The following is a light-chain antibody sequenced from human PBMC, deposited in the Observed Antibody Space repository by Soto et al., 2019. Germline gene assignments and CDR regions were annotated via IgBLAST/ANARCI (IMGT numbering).Light chain of an antibody. Sequence: EIVLTQSPATLSLSPGERATLSCRASQSVSSYLAWYQQKPCQAPRLLIYDASNRATGIPARFSGSGSGTEFNLTISSLQSEDFAIYYCRHYNNWPPETFGQGTKVDIK. CDR3: RHYNNWPPET. CDR1: QSVSSY. V-gene: IGKV3-11*01. CDR2: DAS. J-gene: IGKJ1*01.